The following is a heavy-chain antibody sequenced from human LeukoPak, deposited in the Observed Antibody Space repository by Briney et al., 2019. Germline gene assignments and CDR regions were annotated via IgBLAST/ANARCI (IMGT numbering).Heavy chain of an antibody. CDR2: ITGDCKYI. Sequence: GGSLRLSCAASGFIFKTYTMTWVRQAPGKGLEWVSSITGDCKYITYADSVKGRFTISRDNAKKSLYLQMNSLRAEDTAVYYCARDSPGYLAYDSWGQGTLVTVSS. CDR3: ARDSPGYLAYDS. D-gene: IGHD1-1*01. J-gene: IGHJ4*02. CDR1: GFIFKTYT. V-gene: IGHV3-21*01.